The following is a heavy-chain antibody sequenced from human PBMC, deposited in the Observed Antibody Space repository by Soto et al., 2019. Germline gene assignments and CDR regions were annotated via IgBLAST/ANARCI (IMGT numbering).Heavy chain of an antibody. Sequence: SETLSLTCAVSCGSISSSNWWSWVRQPPGKGLEWIGEIYHSGSTNYNPSLKSRVTISVDKSKNQFSLKLSSVTAADTAVYYCARVRAEQLGVYYFDYWGQGTLVTVSS. CDR2: IYHSGST. CDR1: CGSISSSNW. D-gene: IGHD6-13*01. J-gene: IGHJ4*02. V-gene: IGHV4-4*02. CDR3: ARVRAEQLGVYYFDY.